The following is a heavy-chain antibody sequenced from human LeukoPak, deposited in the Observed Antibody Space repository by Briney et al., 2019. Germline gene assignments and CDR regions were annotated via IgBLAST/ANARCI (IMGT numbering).Heavy chain of an antibody. V-gene: IGHV3-74*01. J-gene: IGHJ4*02. Sequence: GGSLRLSCAASGFTFSNYWMHWVRQVPGKGLVWVSRINDDGSATFYADSAKGRFTISRDNAKNTLFLQINSLRAEDTAVYYCAREILAPGKTHDYWGQGTLVTVSS. CDR2: INDDGSAT. CDR1: GFTFSNYW. CDR3: AREILAPGKTHDY.